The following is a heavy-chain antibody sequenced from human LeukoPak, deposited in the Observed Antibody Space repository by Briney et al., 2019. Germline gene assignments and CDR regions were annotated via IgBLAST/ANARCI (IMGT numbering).Heavy chain of an antibody. J-gene: IGHJ4*02. CDR1: GGSISSSIYY. CDR2: IYTSGST. Sequence: KPSETLSLTCTVSGGSISSSIYYWAWIRQPPGKGLEWIGRIYTSGSTNYNPSLKSRVTMSVDTSKNQFSLKLSSVTAADTAVYYCARGGELLPLGYWGQGTLVTVSS. D-gene: IGHD1-26*01. V-gene: IGHV4-39*07. CDR3: ARGGELLPLGY.